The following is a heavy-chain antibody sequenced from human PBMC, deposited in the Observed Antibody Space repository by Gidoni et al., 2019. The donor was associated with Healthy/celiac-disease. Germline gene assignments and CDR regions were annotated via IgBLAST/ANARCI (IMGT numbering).Heavy chain of an antibody. Sequence: EVQLVQSGAEVKKPAEPLRIFGKGSGSSFTSYWIRWVRQMPGKGLEWMGRIDPSDSYTNYSPSFQGHVTISADKSISTAYLQWSSLKASDTAMYYCARHSVGGYFQHWGQGTLVTVSS. CDR1: GSSFTSYW. V-gene: IGHV5-10-1*03. D-gene: IGHD3-16*01. J-gene: IGHJ1*01. CDR3: ARHSVGGYFQH. CDR2: IDPSDSYT.